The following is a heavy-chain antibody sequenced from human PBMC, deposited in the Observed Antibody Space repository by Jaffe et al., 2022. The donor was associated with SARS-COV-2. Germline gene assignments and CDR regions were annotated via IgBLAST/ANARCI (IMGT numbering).Heavy chain of an antibody. J-gene: IGHJ4*02. CDR1: GFTFDDYA. CDR2: ISWNSGSI. Sequence: EVQLVESGGGLVQPGRSLRLSCAASGFTFDDYAMHWVRQAPGKGLEWVSGISWNSGSIGYADSVKGRFTISRDNAKNSLYLQMNSLRAEDTALYYCAKDKGGAAAGTSNFDYWGQGTLVTVSS. D-gene: IGHD6-13*01. V-gene: IGHV3-9*01. CDR3: AKDKGGAAAGTSNFDY.